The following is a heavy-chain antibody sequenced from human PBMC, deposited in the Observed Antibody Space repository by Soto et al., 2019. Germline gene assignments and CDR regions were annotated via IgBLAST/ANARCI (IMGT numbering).Heavy chain of an antibody. CDR1: GYTLTTFD. D-gene: IGHD3-10*01. Sequence: QMQLAQSGSEVKEPGASVKVSCRASGYTLTTFDMNWMRQAPGQGLEWMGWLNPNTGDTVYARKFQGRVTMTRATSISTAYMELSSLRFEDTALYYCARGSILRGGYGMDVWGHGTMVTVSS. CDR3: ARGSILRGGYGMDV. CDR2: LNPNTGDT. J-gene: IGHJ6*02. V-gene: IGHV1-8*01.